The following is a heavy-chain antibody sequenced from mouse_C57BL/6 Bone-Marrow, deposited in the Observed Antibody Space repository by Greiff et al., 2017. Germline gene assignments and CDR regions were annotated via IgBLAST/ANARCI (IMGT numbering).Heavy chain of an antibody. CDR1: GFNIKNTY. V-gene: IGHV14-3*01. Sequence: VQLKQSVAELVRPGASVKLSCTASGFNIKNTYMHWVKQRPEQGLEWIGRIDPANGNTKYAPKFQGKATITADTSSNTAYLQLISLTSEDTAIYYCARYHYSNYDYFDYWGQGTTLTVSS. CDR2: IDPANGNT. D-gene: IGHD2-5*01. J-gene: IGHJ2*01. CDR3: ARYHYSNYDYFDY.